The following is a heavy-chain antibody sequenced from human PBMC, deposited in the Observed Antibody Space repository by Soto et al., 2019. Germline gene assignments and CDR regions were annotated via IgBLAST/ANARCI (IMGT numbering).Heavy chain of an antibody. V-gene: IGHV3-23*01. CDR1: GVPLSSYA. J-gene: IGHJ4*02. CDR3: AKDRYSSSRIFDY. CDR2: ISGSGTST. D-gene: IGHD6-19*01. Sequence: GGSLRLSCAASGVPLSSYAMSWVRQAPGKGLEWVAAISGSGTSTYYADSVKGRFTISKDNSKNTLHLQMNSLRAEDTAVYYCAKDRYSSSRIFDYWGQGTLV.